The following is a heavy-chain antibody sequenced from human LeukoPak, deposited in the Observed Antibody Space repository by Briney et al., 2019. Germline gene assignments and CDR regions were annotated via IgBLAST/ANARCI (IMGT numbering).Heavy chain of an antibody. J-gene: IGHJ4*02. D-gene: IGHD6-13*01. CDR2: ISSSSSTT. Sequence: LPGGSLRLSCAASGFTFSSFGMNWVRQAPGKGLEWVSYISSSSSTTYYADSVKGRSTISRDNAKNSLYLQMNSLRAEDTAVYYCARFIAAPYYFDYWGRGTLVTVSS. CDR3: ARFIAAPYYFDY. CDR1: GFTFSSFG. V-gene: IGHV3-48*04.